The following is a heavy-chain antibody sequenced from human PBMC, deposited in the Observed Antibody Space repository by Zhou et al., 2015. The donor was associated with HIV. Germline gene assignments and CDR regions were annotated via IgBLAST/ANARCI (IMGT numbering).Heavy chain of an antibody. D-gene: IGHD1-7*01. CDR2: IIPIFGTA. V-gene: IGHV1-69*01. J-gene: IGHJ6*02. Sequence: QVQLVQSGAEVKKPGSSVKVSCKASGGTFSSYAISWVRQAPGQGLEWMGGIIPIFGTANYAQKFQGRVTIIADESTSTAYMELSSLRSEDTAVYYCARGNWNYGDNYYDMDVWGQGTTVTVSS. CDR1: GGTFSSYA. CDR3: ARGNWNYGDNYYDMDV.